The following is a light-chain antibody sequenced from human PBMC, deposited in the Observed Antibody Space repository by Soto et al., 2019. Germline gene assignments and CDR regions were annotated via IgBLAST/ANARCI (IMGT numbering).Light chain of an antibody. V-gene: IGKV1-5*01. J-gene: IGKJ1*01. Sequence: DIQMTQSPSTLSASVGDRVTITCRASQSISSSLAWYQQKPGKAPKLLIYDASNLESGVPSIFSGSGSGTEFTLTISSLPPDEFATYYCQHYSTYSGFGQGTRVEIK. CDR3: QHYSTYSG. CDR1: QSISSS. CDR2: DAS.